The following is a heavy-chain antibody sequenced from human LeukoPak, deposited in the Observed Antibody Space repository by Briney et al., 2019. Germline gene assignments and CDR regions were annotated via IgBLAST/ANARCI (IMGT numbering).Heavy chain of an antibody. Sequence: GGSLRLSCAASGFTFSSYGMHWVRQAPGKGLEWVAFIRYDGSNKCYADSVKGRFTISRDNSKNTLYLQMNSLRAEDTAVYYCAKEEVSSWYFDYWGQGTLVTVSS. CDR3: AKEEVSSWYFDY. J-gene: IGHJ4*02. CDR2: IRYDGSNK. V-gene: IGHV3-30*02. D-gene: IGHD6-13*01. CDR1: GFTFSSYG.